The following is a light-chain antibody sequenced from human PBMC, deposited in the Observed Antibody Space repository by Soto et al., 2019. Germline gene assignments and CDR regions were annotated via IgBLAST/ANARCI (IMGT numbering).Light chain of an antibody. Sequence: QXALSHLRSVSGSPGHSVTFSGTGTSSDVGAYIYVSWYQQHPCKAPKLIIYDVIKRPSGVPDRFSGSKSGNTASLTISGLQAEDEADYYCCSYAGSYNYVFGTGTKVTVL. CDR2: DVI. CDR3: CSYAGSYNYV. V-gene: IGLV2-11*01. CDR1: SSDVGAYIY. J-gene: IGLJ1*01.